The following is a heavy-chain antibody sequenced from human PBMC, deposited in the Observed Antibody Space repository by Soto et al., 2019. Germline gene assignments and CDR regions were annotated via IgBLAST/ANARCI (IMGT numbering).Heavy chain of an antibody. Sequence: QVQLVESGGGVVQPGRSLRLSCVGSGFPFWHYGMHWVRQAPGKGLEWVAVIWSDGKKESYADFVKGRFAISRDNFKDTLYLQMSSLRAEDTAVYYCARDRNGGWFHMDVWGQGTTVNVSS. V-gene: IGHV3-33*01. CDR3: ARDRNGGWFHMDV. CDR2: IWSDGKKE. J-gene: IGHJ6*02. CDR1: GFPFWHYG. D-gene: IGHD6-19*01.